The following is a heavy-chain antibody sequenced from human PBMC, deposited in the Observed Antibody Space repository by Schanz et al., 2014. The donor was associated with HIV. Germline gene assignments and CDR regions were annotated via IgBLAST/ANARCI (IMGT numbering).Heavy chain of an antibody. CDR1: GGTFNTYA. Sequence: QVQLVQSGAEVKKPGSSVKVSCKASGGTFNTYAINWVRLAPGQGLEWMGGIIPIFGTTNYAQKFQGRVTITADKSTTTSYMELSSLRSEDTAMYYCARTVVPAKREYAMDVWGQGTTVSVSS. CDR3: ARTVVPAKREYAMDV. J-gene: IGHJ6*02. CDR2: IIPIFGTT. V-gene: IGHV1-69*06. D-gene: IGHD2-2*01.